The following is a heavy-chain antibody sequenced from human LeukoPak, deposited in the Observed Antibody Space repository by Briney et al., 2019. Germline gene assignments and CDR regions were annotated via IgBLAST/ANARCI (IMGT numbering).Heavy chain of an antibody. CDR2: IHSGDST. CDR1: GFTVGSNY. CDR3: ARASGGYYDSSGSFDY. J-gene: IGHJ4*02. V-gene: IGHV3-53*01. D-gene: IGHD3-22*01. Sequence: GGSPRLSCAASGFTVGSNYMSWVRQAPGKGLEWVSGIHSGDSTYYADSVKGRITISRDNSKNMLYLQMNSLRAEDTAVYHCARASGGYYDSSGSFDYWGQGTLVTVSS.